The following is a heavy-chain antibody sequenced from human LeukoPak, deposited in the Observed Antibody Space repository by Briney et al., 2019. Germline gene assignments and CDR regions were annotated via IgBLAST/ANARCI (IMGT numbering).Heavy chain of an antibody. Sequence: GRSLRLSCAASGFTFSSYSMNWVRQAPGKGLEWVSSISGSSYYIYYADSVKGRFTISRDNAKNSLYLQMNSLKTEDTAVYYCVRGGDGSNRKRSLGFWGQGTLVTVSS. CDR1: GFTFSSYS. J-gene: IGHJ4*02. D-gene: IGHD1-14*01. V-gene: IGHV3-21*04. CDR3: VRGGDGSNRKRSLGF. CDR2: ISGSSYYI.